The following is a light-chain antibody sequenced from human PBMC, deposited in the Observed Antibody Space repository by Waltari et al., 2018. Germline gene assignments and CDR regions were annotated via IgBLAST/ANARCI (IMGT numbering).Light chain of an antibody. V-gene: IGKV1-27*01. Sequence: IQLTQPPSSLSTSVGDRVTITCRASQGIGSHLAWYQQKPGQSPKLLIYWASTRESGVPDRFSGSGSGTAFTLTISSLQAEDVAIYYCQHYYRAPHTFGQGTKLEIK. J-gene: IGKJ2*01. CDR2: WAS. CDR3: QHYYRAPHT. CDR1: QGIGSH.